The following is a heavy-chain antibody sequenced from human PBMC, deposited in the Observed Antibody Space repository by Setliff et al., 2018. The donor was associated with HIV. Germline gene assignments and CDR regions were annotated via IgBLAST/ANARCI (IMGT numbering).Heavy chain of an antibody. J-gene: IGHJ3*02. D-gene: IGHD3-22*01. CDR3: ARHWDYDRSSSYFRAFDI. CDR2: IFYSGFT. Sequence: SETLSLTCTVSGGSISSGSYYWSWIRQPAGKGLEWIGTIFYSGFTYYNPSLKSRVSIAVDTSKNQISLRLSSVTVADTAVYYCARHWDYDRSSSYFRAFDIWGQGTMVTVS. CDR1: GGSISSGSYY. V-gene: IGHV4-39*01.